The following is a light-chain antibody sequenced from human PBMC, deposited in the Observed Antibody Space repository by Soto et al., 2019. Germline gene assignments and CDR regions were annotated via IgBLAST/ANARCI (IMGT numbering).Light chain of an antibody. Sequence: EIVLTQSPGTLSLSPGERATLSCRASQSVSSSYLAWYQQKPGQAPRLLIYDASTRATGIPARFSGSGSGTEFTLTISSLQSEDFAFYYCQQFHYWWTFGQGTKVDI. CDR3: QQFHYWWT. J-gene: IGKJ1*01. CDR2: DAS. CDR1: QSVSSSY. V-gene: IGKV3-15*01.